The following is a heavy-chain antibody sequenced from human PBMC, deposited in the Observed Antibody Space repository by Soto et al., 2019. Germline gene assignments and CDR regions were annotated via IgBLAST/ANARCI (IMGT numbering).Heavy chain of an antibody. CDR1: GFTVSSNY. V-gene: IGHV3-66*01. CDR3: ARELAHYYYYGMDV. J-gene: IGHJ6*02. Sequence: EVQLVESGGGLVQPGGSLRLSCAASGFTVSSNYMSWVRQAPGKGLEWVSVIYSGGSTYYADSVKGRFTISRDNSKNTLYLQMNSLRAEYTAVYYCARELAHYYYYGMDVWGQGTTVTVSS. CDR2: IYSGGST.